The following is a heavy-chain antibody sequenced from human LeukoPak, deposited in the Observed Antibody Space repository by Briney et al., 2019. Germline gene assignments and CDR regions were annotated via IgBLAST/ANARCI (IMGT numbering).Heavy chain of an antibody. D-gene: IGHD3-22*01. CDR1: GFTFSSYS. CDR2: ISSSSSYI. J-gene: IGHJ4*02. V-gene: IGHV3-21*01. Sequence: GGSLRLSCAASGFTFSSYSMNWVRQAPGKGLEWVLSISSSSSYIYYADSVKGRFTISRDNAKNSLYLQMNSLRAEDTAVYYCAIAPEYYYDSSGYYYVDYWGQGTLVTVSS. CDR3: AIAPEYYYDSSGYYYVDY.